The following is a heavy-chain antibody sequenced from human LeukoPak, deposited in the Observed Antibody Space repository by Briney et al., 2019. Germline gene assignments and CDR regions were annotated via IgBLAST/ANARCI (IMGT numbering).Heavy chain of an antibody. D-gene: IGHD6-13*01. J-gene: IGHJ5*02. CDR2: MNPNSGNT. V-gene: IGHV1-8*03. Sequence: ASVKVSCKASGYTFTSYDINWVRQAPGEGLEWVGWMNPNSGNTGYAQKFQGRVTITRNTSISTAYMELSSLRSEDTAVYYCARAGYSSSWYGPNPSNWFDPWGRGTLVTVSS. CDR1: GYTFTSYD. CDR3: ARAGYSSSWYGPNPSNWFDP.